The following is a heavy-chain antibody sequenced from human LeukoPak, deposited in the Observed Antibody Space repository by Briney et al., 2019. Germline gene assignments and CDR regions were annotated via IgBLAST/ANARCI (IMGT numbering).Heavy chain of an antibody. CDR3: ARGVAVAGISFDY. CDR1: GYSISSGYY. J-gene: IGHJ4*02. V-gene: IGHV4-38-2*02. CDR2: IYHSGST. D-gene: IGHD6-19*01. Sequence: PSETLSLTCTVSGYSISSGYYWGWIRQPPGKGLEWIGSIYHSGSTYYNPSLKSRVTISVDTSKNQFSLKLSSVTAADTAVYYCARGVAVAGISFDYWGQGTLVTVSS.